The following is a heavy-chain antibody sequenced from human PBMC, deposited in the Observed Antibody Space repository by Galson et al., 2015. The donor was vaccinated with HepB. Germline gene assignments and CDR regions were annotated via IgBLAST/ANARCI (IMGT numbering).Heavy chain of an antibody. CDR1: GSTFSSYA. J-gene: IGHJ4*02. V-gene: IGHV3-23*01. D-gene: IGHD3-10*01. CDR3: AKIKYYYGSGSPIDY. CDR2: ISGSGGST. Sequence: SLRLSCAASGSTFSSYAMSWVRQAPGKGLEWVSAISGSGGSTYYADSVKGWFTISRDNSKNTLYLQMNSLRAEDTAVYYCAKIKYYYGSGSPIDYWGQGTLVTVSS.